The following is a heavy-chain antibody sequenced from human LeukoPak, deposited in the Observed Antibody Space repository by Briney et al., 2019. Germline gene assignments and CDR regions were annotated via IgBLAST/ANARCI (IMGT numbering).Heavy chain of an antibody. Sequence: GASVKVSCKASGYTFTSYGISWVRQAPGQGLEWMGWISAYNGNTNYAQKLQGRVTMTTDTSTSTAYMELRSLRSDDTAVYYCARAFDPLYYYYYTNVWGKGTTVTVSS. D-gene: IGHD3-9*01. CDR3: ARAFDPLYYYYYTNV. V-gene: IGHV1-18*01. CDR2: ISAYNGNT. CDR1: GYTFTSYG. J-gene: IGHJ6*03.